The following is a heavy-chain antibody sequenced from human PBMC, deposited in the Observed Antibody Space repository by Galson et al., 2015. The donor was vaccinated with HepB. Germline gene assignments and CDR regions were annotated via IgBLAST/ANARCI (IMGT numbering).Heavy chain of an antibody. D-gene: IGHD3-10*01. CDR1: GFTFSDYY. CDR2: ISSSGSTI. Sequence: SLRLSCAASGFTFSDYYMSWIRQAPGKGLEWVSYISSSGSTIYYADSVKGRFAISRDNSKNTLYPQMNSLRAEDTAVYYCAKEMGDWWFGELTIDYWGQGTLVTVSS. V-gene: IGHV3-11*04. J-gene: IGHJ4*02. CDR3: AKEMGDWWFGELTIDY.